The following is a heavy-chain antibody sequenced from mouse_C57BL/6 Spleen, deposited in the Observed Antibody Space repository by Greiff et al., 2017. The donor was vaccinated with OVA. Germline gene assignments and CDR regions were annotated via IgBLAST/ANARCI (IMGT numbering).Heavy chain of an antibody. Sequence: QVQLQQSGAELVKPGASVKVSCKASGYTFTSYWMHWVKQRPGQGLAWIGRIHPSASDTNYNQKFKGKATLTVDKSSSTAYMQLSSLTSEDSAVYYGSIIDGYYVRVDAMDYWGQGTSVTVSS. CDR1: GYTFTSYW. J-gene: IGHJ4*01. D-gene: IGHD2-3*01. CDR2: IHPSASDT. V-gene: IGHV1-74*01. CDR3: SIIDGYYVRVDAMDY.